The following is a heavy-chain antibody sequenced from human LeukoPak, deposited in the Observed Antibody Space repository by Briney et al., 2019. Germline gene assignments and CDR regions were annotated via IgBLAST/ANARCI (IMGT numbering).Heavy chain of an antibody. J-gene: IGHJ4*02. V-gene: IGHV3-21*01. CDR3: ASLSYSSSWYELPESLDY. D-gene: IGHD6-13*01. Sequence: GGSLRLSCAASGFTFSSYSMNWVRQAPGKGLEWVSSISSSSSYIYYADSVKGRFTISRDNAKNSLYLQMNSLRAEDTAVYYCASLSYSSSWYELPESLDYWGQGTLVTVSS. CDR2: ISSSSSYI. CDR1: GFTFSSYS.